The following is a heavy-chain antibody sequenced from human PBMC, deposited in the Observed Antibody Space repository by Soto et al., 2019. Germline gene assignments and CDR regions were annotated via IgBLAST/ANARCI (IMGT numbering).Heavy chain of an antibody. V-gene: IGHV3-9*01. J-gene: IGHJ6*02. Sequence: EVQLVESGGGLVQPGRSLRLSFAASGFTFDDYAMHWVRQAPGKGLEWVSGISWNSGSIGYADSVKGRFTISRDKAKNSLDLQMNSLKAEDTALYYCAKGYQLLSYYYYGMDVWGQGTTVTVSS. CDR1: GFTFDDYA. D-gene: IGHD2-2*01. CDR3: AKGYQLLSYYYYGMDV. CDR2: ISWNSGSI.